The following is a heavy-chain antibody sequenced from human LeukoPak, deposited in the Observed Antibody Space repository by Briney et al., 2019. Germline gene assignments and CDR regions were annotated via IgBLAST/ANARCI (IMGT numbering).Heavy chain of an antibody. D-gene: IGHD3-9*01. V-gene: IGHV4-34*01. Sequence: SETLSLTCAVYGGSFSGYYWSWIRQPPGRGLEWIGEINHSGSTNYNPSLKSRVTISVDTSKNQFSLKLSSVTAADTAVYYCARGQYYDILTGYYYWGQGTLVTVSS. CDR3: ARGQYYDILTGYYY. J-gene: IGHJ4*02. CDR1: GGSFSGYY. CDR2: INHSGST.